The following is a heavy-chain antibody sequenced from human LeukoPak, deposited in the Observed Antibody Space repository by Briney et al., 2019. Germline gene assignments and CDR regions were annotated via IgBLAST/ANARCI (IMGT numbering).Heavy chain of an antibody. CDR3: ASADYDMAFDI. D-gene: IGHD3-9*01. CDR1: GGSISSGGYY. CDR2: IYYSGST. J-gene: IGHJ3*02. V-gene: IGHV4-31*03. Sequence: ASETLFLTCTVSGGSISSGGYYWSWIRQHPGKGLEWIGYIYYSGSTDYNPSLKSRFTMSVDTSKNQFSLKLSSVTAADTAVYYCASADYDMAFDIWGQGTMVTVSS.